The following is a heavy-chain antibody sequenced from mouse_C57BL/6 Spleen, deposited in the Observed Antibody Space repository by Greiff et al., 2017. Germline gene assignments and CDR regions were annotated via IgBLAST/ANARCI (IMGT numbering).Heavy chain of an antibody. V-gene: IGHV1-69*01. CDR2: IDPSDSYT. CDR1: GYTFTSYW. Sequence: QVQLQPSGAELVMPGASVKLSCKASGYTFTSYWMHWVKQRPGQGLEWIGEIDPSDSYTNYNQKFKGNATLTVDKSSSTAYMQLSSLTSEDSAVYYCARSDYDYENYYAMDYWGQGTSVTVSS. D-gene: IGHD2-4*01. J-gene: IGHJ4*01. CDR3: ARSDYDYENYYAMDY.